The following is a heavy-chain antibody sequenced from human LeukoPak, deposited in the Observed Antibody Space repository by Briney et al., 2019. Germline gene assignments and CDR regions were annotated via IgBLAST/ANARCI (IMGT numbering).Heavy chain of an antibody. Sequence: SETLSLTCTVSGDSISSYQWSWFRQPAGKGLEWIGRLKTSGDTNDNPSLKGRVTMSVDTSKNQFSLRLSSVTAADTAVYFCARELLTWFDPWGQGILVTVSS. CDR3: ARELLTWFDP. CDR1: GDSISSYQ. CDR2: LKTSGDT. D-gene: IGHD3-10*01. J-gene: IGHJ5*02. V-gene: IGHV4-4*07.